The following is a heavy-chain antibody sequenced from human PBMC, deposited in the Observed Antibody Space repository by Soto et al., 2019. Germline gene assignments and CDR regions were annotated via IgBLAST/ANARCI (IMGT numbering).Heavy chain of an antibody. CDR2: ISRDGSNQ. CDR1: GFTFSTSA. D-gene: IGHD2-2*01. Sequence: QVQLVESGGGVVQPGRSLRLSCAASGFTFSTSAIHWVRQAPGKGLEWVAVISRDGSNQYYADSVRGRFTVSRDNSKHTHYLQMNRLRAEDTAVSYCARASCSSTRCYLYYYAMDVWGPGTTVTVSS. CDR3: ARASCSSTRCYLYYYAMDV. V-gene: IGHV3-30-3*01. J-gene: IGHJ6*02.